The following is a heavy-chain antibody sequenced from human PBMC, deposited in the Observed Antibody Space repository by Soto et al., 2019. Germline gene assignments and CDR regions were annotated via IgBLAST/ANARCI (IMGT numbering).Heavy chain of an antibody. V-gene: IGHV3-73*01. CDR1: GFTFSGSA. CDR3: TRRDSSGWYNY. CDR2: IRSKANSYAT. D-gene: IGHD6-19*01. J-gene: IGHJ4*02. Sequence: PGGSLRLSCAASGFTFSGSARHWVRQASGKGLEWVGRIRSKANSYATAYAASVKGRFTISRDDSKNTAYLQMNSLKTEDTAVYYCTRRDSSGWYNYWGQGTLVTVSS.